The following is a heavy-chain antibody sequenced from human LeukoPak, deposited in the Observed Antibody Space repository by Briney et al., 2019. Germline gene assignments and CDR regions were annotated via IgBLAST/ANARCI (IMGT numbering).Heavy chain of an antibody. CDR1: GFTFSNYA. D-gene: IGHD3-3*01. CDR3: ARDRDFWSGYSDY. J-gene: IGHJ4*02. V-gene: IGHV3-23*01. CDR2: ISDTGGST. Sequence: PGGSLRLSCAASGFTFSNYAMSWVRQAPGKGLEWVSTISDTGGSTYYADSVKGRFTISRDNSKNTLYLQMNSLRAEDTAVYYCARDRDFWSGYSDYWGQGTLVTVSS.